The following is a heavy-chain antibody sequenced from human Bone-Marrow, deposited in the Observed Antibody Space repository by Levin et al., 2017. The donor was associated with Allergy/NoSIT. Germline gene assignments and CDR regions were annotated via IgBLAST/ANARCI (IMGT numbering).Heavy chain of an antibody. V-gene: IGHV3-49*05. J-gene: IGHJ2*01. CDR1: GFTCTDYA. CDR2: IRNQGYGGTL. D-gene: IGHD6-19*01. Sequence: KRGESLKISCAPSGFTCTDYAMSWFRQAPGKGLEWVGLIRNQGYGGTLAYAASVRGRFSISRDGSKNVAYLQMNSLKIEDTAVYYCARGPPPKQWTGFYWYFDLWGRGTLVTVSS. CDR3: ARGPPPKQWTGFYWYFDL.